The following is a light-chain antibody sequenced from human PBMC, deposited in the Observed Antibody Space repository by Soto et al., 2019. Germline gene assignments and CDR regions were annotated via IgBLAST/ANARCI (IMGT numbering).Light chain of an antibody. V-gene: IGLV2-11*01. Sequence: ALTQPRSVSGSPGQSVTISCTGTSSDVGGYNYVSWYQQHPGKASKLMIYDVSKRPSGVPDRFSGSKSGNTASLTISGLQAEDEADYYCCSYAGSYTYVFGTGTKVTVL. CDR3: CSYAGSYTYV. J-gene: IGLJ1*01. CDR1: SSDVGGYNY. CDR2: DVS.